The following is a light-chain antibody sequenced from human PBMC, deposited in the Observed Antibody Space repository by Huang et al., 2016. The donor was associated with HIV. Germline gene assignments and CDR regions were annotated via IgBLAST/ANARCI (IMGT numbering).Light chain of an antibody. CDR2: AAS. CDR3: QQYNNWPRT. CDR1: QSVNLN. Sequence: DIVMTQFPATLSVYPGERATITCRASQSVNLNLACYQQKPGQAPRLLCFAASTRATGIPARFSGGCSETEFTLTISSLESEDFAVYYCQQYNNWPRTFGQGTKVEIK. V-gene: IGKV3-15*01. J-gene: IGKJ1*01.